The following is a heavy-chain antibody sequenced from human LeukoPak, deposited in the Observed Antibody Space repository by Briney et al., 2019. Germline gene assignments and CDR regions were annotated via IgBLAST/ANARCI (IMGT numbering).Heavy chain of an antibody. D-gene: IGHD6-6*01. CDR3: AKDSSSPGFDY. CDR1: GFTFSSYA. V-gene: IGHV3-23*01. J-gene: IGHJ4*02. CDR2: ISGSGGST. Sequence: GGSLRLSCAASGFTFSSYAMSWVRQAPGKGLEWVSAISGSGGSTYYADSVKGRFTISRDNSKNTLYLPIASLRAADAAVYYCAKDSSSPGFDYWGQRTLVTVSS.